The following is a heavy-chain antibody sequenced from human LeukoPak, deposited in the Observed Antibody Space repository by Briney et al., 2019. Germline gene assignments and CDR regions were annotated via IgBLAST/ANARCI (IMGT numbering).Heavy chain of an antibody. D-gene: IGHD5-18*01. CDR1: GGSISSYY. J-gene: IGHJ4*02. Sequence: SETLSLTCTVSGGSISSYYWSWIRQPPGKGLEWIGYIYNSGSTNYNPSLKSRVTISVDTSKNQFSLKLSSVTAADAAVYYCARGSTSPYGYVFDYWGQGTLVTVSS. CDR3: ARGSTSPYGYVFDY. CDR2: IYNSGST. V-gene: IGHV4-59*01.